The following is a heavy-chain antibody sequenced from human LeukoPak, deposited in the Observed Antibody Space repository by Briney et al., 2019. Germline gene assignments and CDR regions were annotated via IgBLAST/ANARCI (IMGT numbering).Heavy chain of an antibody. CDR2: ISFDGSNK. V-gene: IGHV3-30*18. CDR3: AKDLMPVVAATPLDY. CDR1: GFTFSSYG. J-gene: IGHJ4*02. Sequence: GGSLRLSCAASGFTFSSYGMHWVRQAPGKGLEWVAVISFDGSNKYYADSVKGRFTISRDNSKNTLYLQMNSLRAEDTAVYYCAKDLMPVVAATPLDYWGQGTLVTVSS. D-gene: IGHD2-15*01.